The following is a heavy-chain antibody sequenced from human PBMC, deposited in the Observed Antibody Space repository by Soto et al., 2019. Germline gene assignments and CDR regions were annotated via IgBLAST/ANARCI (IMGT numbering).Heavy chain of an antibody. D-gene: IGHD2-15*01. CDR3: STDSYSDMTVVRLDN. CDR1: GFTFSNAW. Sequence: EVQLVESGGGLVKPGGSLRLSCAASGFTFSNAWINWVRQAPGKGLEWVGRIKSKIDGGTTDFAAPVKGRFAISRDDSKSIAYMQMNSLKIEDSALYYCSTDSYSDMTVVRLDNWGHGTRVTVSS. J-gene: IGHJ4*01. V-gene: IGHV3-15*07. CDR2: IKSKIDGGTT.